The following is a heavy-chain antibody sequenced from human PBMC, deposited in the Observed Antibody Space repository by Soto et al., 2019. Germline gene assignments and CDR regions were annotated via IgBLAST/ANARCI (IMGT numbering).Heavy chain of an antibody. J-gene: IGHJ2*01. V-gene: IGHV3-23*01. Sequence: EMQLLESGGGLVQPGRSLRLSCAASGFVFDRYAMSWVRQAPGKGLEWVSGISGGGHRTYYADSVKGRFTISRDNSKNSVAVQLVSLRADDAAVYYCGRDQTGGLVWYFDLWGRGTVVTVSS. CDR1: GFVFDRYA. D-gene: IGHD2-8*02. CDR2: ISGGGHRT. CDR3: GRDQTGGLVWYFDL.